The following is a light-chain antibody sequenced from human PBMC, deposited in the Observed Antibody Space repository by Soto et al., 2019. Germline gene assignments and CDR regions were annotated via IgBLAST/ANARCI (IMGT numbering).Light chain of an antibody. CDR1: QNIGNK. CDR2: GAS. J-gene: IGKJ2*01. Sequence: IVMTQSPGTLSVSPGERATLSCRASQNIGNKVSWYQQKPGQAPRLLIYGASTRATGIPVRFSGSGSGTEFTLTITSLQSEDSAVYYCQQYGPSPMYTFGQGTNLEIK. V-gene: IGKV3-15*01. CDR3: QQYGPSPMYT.